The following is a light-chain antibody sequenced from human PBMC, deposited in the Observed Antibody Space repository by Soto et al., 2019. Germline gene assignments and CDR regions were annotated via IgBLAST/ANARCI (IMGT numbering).Light chain of an antibody. CDR2: GAS. CDR1: QSVSNNF. V-gene: IGKV3-20*01. J-gene: IGKJ2*01. Sequence: EIVLTQSPGTLSLSPGERATLSCRASQSVSNNFLAWYQQKPGQAPRLLIYGASSRATGIPDRFSGSGSGTDFTLTIGRLEPEDFAVYYCQQYGSSPKYTFGQGTKLEI. CDR3: QQYGSSPKYT.